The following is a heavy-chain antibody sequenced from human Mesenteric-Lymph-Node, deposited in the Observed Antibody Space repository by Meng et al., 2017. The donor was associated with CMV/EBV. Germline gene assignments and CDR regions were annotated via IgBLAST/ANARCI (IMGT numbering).Heavy chain of an antibody. J-gene: IGHJ4*02. CDR1: GYTFTGYY. D-gene: IGHD3-10*01. Sequence: SGYTFTGYYMHWVRQAPGQRLEWMGWINAGNGNTKYSQKFQGRVTITRDTSASTAYMELSSLRSEDTAVYYCARDRGYYGSGSYSDYWGQGTLVTVSS. CDR3: ARDRGYYGSGSYSDY. V-gene: IGHV1-3*01. CDR2: INAGNGNT.